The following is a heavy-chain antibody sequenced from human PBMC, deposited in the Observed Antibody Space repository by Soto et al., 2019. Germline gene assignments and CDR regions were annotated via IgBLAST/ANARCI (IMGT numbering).Heavy chain of an antibody. CDR3: ARVSPSYYSGMDA. J-gene: IGHJ6*02. CDR2: IYHSGST. Sequence: QVQLQESGPGLVKPSGTLSLTCAVSGGSISSSNWWSWVRQPPGKGLEWIGEIYHSGSTNYNPSPRPRVTMSVDTSKNQFSLKLSSLPAADTAVYYCARVSPSYYSGMDAWGQGTPVTVSS. CDR1: GGSISSSNW. V-gene: IGHV4-4*02.